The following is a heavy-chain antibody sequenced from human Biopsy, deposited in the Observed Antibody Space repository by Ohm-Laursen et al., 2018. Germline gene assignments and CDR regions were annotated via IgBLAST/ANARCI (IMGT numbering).Heavy chain of an antibody. V-gene: IGHV1-46*01. D-gene: IGHD6-19*01. CDR1: GYSFTSYY. J-gene: IGHJ4*02. Sequence: ASVKVSCNASGYSFTSYYMHWVRQAPGQGLEWMGMINPSGSTTSYPQIFQGRVTMTRDTSKSTVYMELSSLRSADTVVYFCARNTGWYGDLYYFDYWGQGTLVTVSS. CDR3: ARNTGWYGDLYYFDY. CDR2: INPSGSTT.